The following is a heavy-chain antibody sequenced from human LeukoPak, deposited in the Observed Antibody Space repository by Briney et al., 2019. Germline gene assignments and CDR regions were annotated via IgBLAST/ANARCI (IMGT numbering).Heavy chain of an antibody. V-gene: IGHV3-48*04. D-gene: IGHD6-13*01. J-gene: IGHJ6*03. CDR1: GFTFSSYI. Sequence: PGGSLRLSCAASGFTFSSYIMNWVRQAPGKGLEWVSYISSRGGTIYYADSVKGRFTTSRDNAKNSLYLQMNSPRAEDTALYYCARLQQLFYYYYYMDVWGKGTTVTVSS. CDR2: ISSRGGTI. CDR3: ARLQQLFYYYYYMDV.